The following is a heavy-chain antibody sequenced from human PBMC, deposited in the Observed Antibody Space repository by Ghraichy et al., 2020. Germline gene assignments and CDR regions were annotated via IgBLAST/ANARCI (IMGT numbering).Heavy chain of an antibody. D-gene: IGHD3-22*01. CDR2: IYPSGIT. CDR3: ARDTISGFAMDV. CDR1: GGSISGGGNS. V-gene: IGHV4-30-2*06. Sequence: SETLSLTCAVSGGSISGGGNSWSWIRQSQGKGLEWIGYIYPSGITNYNPSLNKRVTMSIDTSKNHFSLKLTSVTAADTAVYYCARDTISGFAMDVWGQGTTVTVSS. J-gene: IGHJ6*02.